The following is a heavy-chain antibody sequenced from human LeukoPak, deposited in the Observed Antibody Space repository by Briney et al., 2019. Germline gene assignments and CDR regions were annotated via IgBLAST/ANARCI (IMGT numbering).Heavy chain of an antibody. CDR2: ISNVETNT. J-gene: IGHJ4*02. CDR1: GFTFSKYA. Sequence: GGSLRPSCAASGFTFSKYAMHWVCQAPGKGLECVAVISNVETNTYYADSVKGRFTISRDNSKNTLYLHLNRLRAEDTSVYYCARDSTYYYASGSSGPHYFDYWGQGTLVTVSS. V-gene: IGHV3-30*01. D-gene: IGHD3-10*01. CDR3: ARDSTYYYASGSSGPHYFDY.